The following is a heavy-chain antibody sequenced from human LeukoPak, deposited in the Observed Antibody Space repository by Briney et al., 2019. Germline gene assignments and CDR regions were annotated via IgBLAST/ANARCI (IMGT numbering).Heavy chain of an antibody. J-gene: IGHJ4*02. Sequence: GSSVKVSCKASGGTLNSYVISWVRQAPGQGLEWMGGIIPISGTTNYAQKFQGRVTITADKSTSTAYMELSSLRSEDTAVYYCARLELRYFDWSHLDYWGQGTLVTVSS. V-gene: IGHV1-69*06. CDR1: GGTLNSYV. CDR3: ARLELRYFDWSHLDY. D-gene: IGHD3-9*01. CDR2: IIPISGTT.